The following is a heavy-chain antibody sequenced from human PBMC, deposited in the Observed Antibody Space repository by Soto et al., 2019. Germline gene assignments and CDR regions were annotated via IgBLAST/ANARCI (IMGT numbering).Heavy chain of an antibody. J-gene: IGHJ4*02. V-gene: IGHV4-4*02. Sequence: QVQLQESGPGLVKPSGTLSLTCAVSGGSISSSNWWSWVRQPPGKGLEWIGEIFHSGGTNYNPSLKSRVTISLDKSNNQFSLKLSSVTAADTAVYYCASDRGWPIPRVNDCWGQGTLVTVSS. CDR2: IFHSGGT. CDR3: ASDRGWPIPRVNDC. CDR1: GGSISSSNW. D-gene: IGHD3-10*01.